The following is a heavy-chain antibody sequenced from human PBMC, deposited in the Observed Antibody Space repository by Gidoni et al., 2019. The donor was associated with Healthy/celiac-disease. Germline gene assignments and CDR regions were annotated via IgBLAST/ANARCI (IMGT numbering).Heavy chain of an antibody. V-gene: IGHV1-69*04. CDR1: GGNFSSYA. CDR2: IIPSLGIA. Sequence: QVTLVQTGAAVRKPESSVTASCKDSGGNFSSYAISWVRPAPGQGLEWMGRIIPSLGIANYAQEYQGRVTITAAKSTSTAYRGLRSLRSEDMAVVFCAGALPGESVAILFGSWGQGSLVTVSS. D-gene: IGHD3-3*01. J-gene: IGHJ5*02. CDR3: AGALPGESVAILFGS.